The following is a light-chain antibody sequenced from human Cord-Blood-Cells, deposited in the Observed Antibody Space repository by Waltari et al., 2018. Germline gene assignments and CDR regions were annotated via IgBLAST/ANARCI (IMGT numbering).Light chain of an antibody. CDR3: SSYTSSSPWV. CDR2: DVS. Sequence: QSALTQPASVSGSPGQSITISCTGTSSHVGGYNSVSWYQQHPGKAPKLMIYDVSNRPSGVSNRFSGSKSGNTASLTISGLQAEDEADYYCSSYTSSSPWVFGGGTKLTVL. CDR1: SSHVGGYNS. V-gene: IGLV2-14*01. J-gene: IGLJ3*02.